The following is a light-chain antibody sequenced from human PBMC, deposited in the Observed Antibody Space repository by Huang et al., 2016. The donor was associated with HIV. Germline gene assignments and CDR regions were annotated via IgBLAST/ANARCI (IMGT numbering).Light chain of an antibody. Sequence: EIVLTQSPATLSLSPGERATLSCRASQSFSSYLAWYQQKPGQAPRLLIYDASNRATGIPARFSGSGSGTDFTLTISSLEPEDFAVYYCQQRTNWPTWTFGQGTKVEIK. CDR2: DAS. CDR3: QQRTNWPTWT. CDR1: QSFSSY. J-gene: IGKJ1*01. V-gene: IGKV3-11*01.